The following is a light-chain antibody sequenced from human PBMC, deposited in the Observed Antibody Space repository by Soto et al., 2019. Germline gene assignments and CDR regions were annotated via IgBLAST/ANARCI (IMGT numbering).Light chain of an antibody. CDR2: DNS. CDR3: GTWDTKLNAVV. CDR1: SAKVGNNF. Sequence: QSVLTQPPSMSAAPGQKVTITCSGSSAKVGNNFVSWYQQLPGTAPKLLIFDNSQRPSGIPDRFFGSKSGTSATLAITGPQTGDEAVYYCGTWDTKLNAVVFGGGTKLTVL. J-gene: IGLJ2*01. V-gene: IGLV1-51*01.